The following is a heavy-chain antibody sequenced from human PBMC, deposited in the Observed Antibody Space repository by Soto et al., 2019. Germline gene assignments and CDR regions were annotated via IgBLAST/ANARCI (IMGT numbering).Heavy chain of an antibody. CDR2: INPGSGNT. J-gene: IGHJ5*02. D-gene: IGHD1-7*01. Sequence: ASVKVSCKASGYTFTTNSVHAVRQATGQRLEWMGWINPGSGNTKYSQKFQGRVTMTRDTSISTAYMELSSLRSEDTAVYYCARERTGTTSNWFDPWGQGPLGTVP. CDR1: GYTFTTNS. CDR3: ARERTGTTSNWFDP. V-gene: IGHV1-3*01.